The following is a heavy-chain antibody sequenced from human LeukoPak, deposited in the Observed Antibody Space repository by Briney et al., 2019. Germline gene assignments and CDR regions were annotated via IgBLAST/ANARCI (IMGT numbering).Heavy chain of an antibody. J-gene: IGHJ6*02. CDR3: ASLSGSYYYYGMDV. CDR1: GYTFSGYY. D-gene: IGHD1-26*01. Sequence: GASVKVSCKASGYTFSGYYMHWVRQAPGQGLEWMGGIIPIFGTANYAQKFQGRVTITADESTSTAYMELSSLRSEDTAVYYCASLSGSYYYYGMDVWGQGTTVTVSS. V-gene: IGHV1-69*13. CDR2: IIPIFGTA.